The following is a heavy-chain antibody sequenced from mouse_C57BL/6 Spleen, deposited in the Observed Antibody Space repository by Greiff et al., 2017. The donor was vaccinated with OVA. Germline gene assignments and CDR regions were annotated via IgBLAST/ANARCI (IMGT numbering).Heavy chain of an antibody. CDR3: ARGRGLLRSSFGY. J-gene: IGHJ2*01. V-gene: IGHV1-85*01. CDR1: GYTFTNYD. CDR2: IYPRDGST. Sequence: QVQLQQSGPELVKPGASVKLSCKASGYTFTNYDINWVKQRPGQGLEWIGWIYPRDGSTKYNEKFKGKATVTVDTSSSAAYMELHSLTSEDSAVYFCARGRGLLRSSFGYWGQGTTLTVSS. D-gene: IGHD1-1*01.